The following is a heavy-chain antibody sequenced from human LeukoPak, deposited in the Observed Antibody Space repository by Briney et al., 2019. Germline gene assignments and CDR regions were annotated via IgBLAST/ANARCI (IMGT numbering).Heavy chain of an antibody. D-gene: IGHD5-12*01. CDR2: IWYDGSNK. CDR3: ARVQLKDIVATIPNWFDP. Sequence: GRSLRLSCAASGFTFSNHGMHWVRQAPGKGLEWVALIWYDGSNKEYAESVKGRFTISRDNAKNSLYLQMNSLRAEDTAVYYCARVQLKDIVATIPNWFDPWGQGTLVTVSS. V-gene: IGHV3-33*01. J-gene: IGHJ5*02. CDR1: GFTFSNHG.